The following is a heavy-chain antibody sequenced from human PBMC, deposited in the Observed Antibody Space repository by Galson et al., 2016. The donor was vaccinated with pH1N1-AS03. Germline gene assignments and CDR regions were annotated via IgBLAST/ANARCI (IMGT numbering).Heavy chain of an antibody. J-gene: IGHJ6*02. CDR3: ARDALGGEYGMDV. Sequence: SLRLSCAATGFTVSSGYHMSWVRQAPGKGLEWVSVIHPGGDTYNADSVKGRFTISTDNAKNSLYLQMSSLRAEDTAVYYCARDALGGEYGMDVWGQGTTVTVSS. V-gene: IGHV3-66*01. D-gene: IGHD3-16*01. CDR2: IHPGGDT. CDR1: GFTVSSGY.